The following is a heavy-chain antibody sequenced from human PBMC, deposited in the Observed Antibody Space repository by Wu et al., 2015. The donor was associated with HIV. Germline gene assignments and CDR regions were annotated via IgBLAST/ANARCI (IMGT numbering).Heavy chain of an antibody. CDR2: LTLIFGTS. CDR3: ARGYFYDGGYFFDS. J-gene: IGHJ4*02. CDR1: GGTFSSYA. Sequence: QVQLLQSGAEVRKPGSSVKVSCKASGGTFSSYAINWVRQAPGQGLEWLGGLTLIFGTSIYAQNFQGRVSITTGESKGIAYMDLTSLRSEDTAVYYCARGYFYDGGYFFDSWGQGTLVTVSS. V-gene: IGHV1-69*05. D-gene: IGHD2-15*01.